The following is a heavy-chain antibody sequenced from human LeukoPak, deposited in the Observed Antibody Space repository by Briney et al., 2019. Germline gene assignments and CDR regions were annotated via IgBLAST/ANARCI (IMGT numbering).Heavy chain of an antibody. CDR1: GFTFSSCW. CDR2: ISISGSDI. J-gene: IGHJ4*02. D-gene: IGHD4-23*01. CDR3: ARDYGGSSPFDY. V-gene: IGHV3-48*03. Sequence: PGGSLRLSCAASGFTFSSCWMSWVRQAPGKGLEWVSYISISGSDIYYADSVKVRFTISRDNAKNSLYLHMNSLRAEDTAVYYCARDYGGSSPFDYWGQGTLVTVSS.